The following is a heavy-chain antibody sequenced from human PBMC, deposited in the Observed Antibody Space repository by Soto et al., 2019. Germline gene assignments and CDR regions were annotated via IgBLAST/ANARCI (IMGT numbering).Heavy chain of an antibody. CDR1: GYTFTSYA. D-gene: IGHD2-21*02. J-gene: IGHJ4*02. CDR3: AGTPGIPTSRLSYFDY. CDR2: INAGNGNT. Sequence: QVQLVQSGAEVKKPGASVKVSCKASGYTFTSYAMHWVRQAPGQRLEWMGWINAGNGNTKYSQKFQGRVTITRDTAASTAYMELSSLRSEDTAVYYCAGTPGIPTSRLSYFDYWGQGTLVTVS. V-gene: IGHV1-3*01.